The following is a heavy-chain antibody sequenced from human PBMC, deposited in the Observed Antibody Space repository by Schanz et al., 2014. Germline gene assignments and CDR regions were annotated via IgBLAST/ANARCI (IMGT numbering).Heavy chain of an antibody. D-gene: IGHD4-17*01. Sequence: QVQLQESGPGLVKPSQTLSLTCTVSGGSVSSGGDYWSWIRQHPGKGLEWIGFISYSGSTYYNPSLKRRVTRAVDTSKNQFALRRSSATAADTAVYYCARDRGRGDLPGEIWGEGRMVAGAS. V-gene: IGHV4-31*03. CDR1: GGSVSSGGDY. CDR3: ARDRGRGDLPGEI. CDR2: ISYSGST. J-gene: IGHJ3*02.